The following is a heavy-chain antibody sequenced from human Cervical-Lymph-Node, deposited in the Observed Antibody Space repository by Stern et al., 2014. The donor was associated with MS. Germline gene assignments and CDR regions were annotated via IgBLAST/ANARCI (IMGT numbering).Heavy chain of an antibody. J-gene: IGHJ4*02. CDR3: GREVALTAGLLGF. V-gene: IGHV5-51*01. CDR2: IFPSDSET. Sequence: MQLVQSGAEVKKPGESLKLACKGSGYSFSSYWIAWVRQMPGKGLEWMGMIFPSDSETRYSQSFEGQGTISVDKSTSTAYLHWSSLKASDTARYYCGREVALTAGLLGFWGQGTQVIVS. D-gene: IGHD3-22*01. CDR1: GYSFSSYW.